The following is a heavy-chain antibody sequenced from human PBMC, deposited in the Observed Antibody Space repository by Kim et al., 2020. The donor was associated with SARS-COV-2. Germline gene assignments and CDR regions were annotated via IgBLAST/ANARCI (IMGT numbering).Heavy chain of an antibody. Sequence: GGSLRLSCAASGFTFSDYYMSWIRQAPGKGLEWVSYISSSSSYTNYADSVKGRFTISRDNAKNSLYLQMNSLRAEDTAVYYCAREQGEMAPLSYWGQGTLVTVSS. D-gene: IGHD3-16*01. CDR1: GFTFSDYY. CDR2: ISSSSSYT. V-gene: IGHV3-11*05. CDR3: AREQGEMAPLSY. J-gene: IGHJ4*02.